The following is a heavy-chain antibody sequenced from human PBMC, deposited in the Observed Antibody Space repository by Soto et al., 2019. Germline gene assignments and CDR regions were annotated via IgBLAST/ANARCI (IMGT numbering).Heavy chain of an antibody. Sequence: SETLSLTCAVYGGSFSGYYWSWIRQPPGKGLEWIGEINHSGSTNYNPSLKSRVTISVDTSKNQFSLKLSSVTAADTAVYYCARGLNWGSGSAFDIWGQGTMVTVSS. CDR1: GGSFSGYY. CDR2: INHSGST. J-gene: IGHJ3*02. V-gene: IGHV4-34*01. CDR3: ARGLNWGSGSAFDI. D-gene: IGHD7-27*01.